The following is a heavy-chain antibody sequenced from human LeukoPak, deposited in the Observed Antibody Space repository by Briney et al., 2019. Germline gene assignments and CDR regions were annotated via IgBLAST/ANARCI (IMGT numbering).Heavy chain of an antibody. CDR2: INWNGGST. Sequence: RPGGSLRLSCAASGFTFDDYGMSWVRQAPGKGLGWVSGINWNGGSTGYADSVKGRFTISRDNAKNSLYLQMNSLRAEDTALYYCARDHKRDWYFDLWGRGTLVTVSS. CDR3: ARDHKRDWYFDL. CDR1: GFTFDDYG. V-gene: IGHV3-20*04. J-gene: IGHJ2*01. D-gene: IGHD1-1*01.